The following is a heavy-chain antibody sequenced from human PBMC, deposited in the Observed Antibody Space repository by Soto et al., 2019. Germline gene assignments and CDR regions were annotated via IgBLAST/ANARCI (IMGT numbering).Heavy chain of an antibody. V-gene: IGHV3-11*01. Sequence: PGGSLRLSCAASGFTFSDYYMSWIRQAPGKGLEWVSYISSSGSTIYYADSVKGRFTISRDNAKNSLYLQINSLRAEDTAVYYCASLPYYYDSSGYYSNAFDIWGQGTMVTVSS. CDR3: ASLPYYYDSSGYYSNAFDI. CDR1: GFTFSDYY. D-gene: IGHD3-22*01. J-gene: IGHJ3*02. CDR2: ISSSGSTI.